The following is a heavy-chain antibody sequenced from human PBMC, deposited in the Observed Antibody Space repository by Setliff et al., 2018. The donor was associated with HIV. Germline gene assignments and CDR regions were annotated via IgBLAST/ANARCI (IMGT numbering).Heavy chain of an antibody. J-gene: IGHJ4*02. Sequence: SETLSLTCDVSGDSFTTTSHSWAWLRQPAGRGLEWIGHVYSRGNTDYTPSLASRVSILMSTSEIQFSLTLNSVTAADTAKYYCARGRLMGSSVLFFDFWGQGILVTVSS. CDR2: VYSRGNT. CDR3: ARGRLMGSSVLFFDF. CDR1: GDSFTTTSHS. V-gene: IGHV4-61*09. D-gene: IGHD2-21*01.